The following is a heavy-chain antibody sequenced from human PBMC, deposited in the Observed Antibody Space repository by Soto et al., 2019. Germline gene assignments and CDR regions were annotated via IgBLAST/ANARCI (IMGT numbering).Heavy chain of an antibody. CDR1: GGPVSGDDLY. D-gene: IGHD3-22*01. V-gene: IGHV4-31*02. CDR2: VYHTGTT. CDR3: ARALVTDYNSRDYHYYFAMDV. Sequence: SETLSLTCVVSGGPVSGDDLYWSWIRHLPGKGLEWIANVYHTGTTYYNPSLKSRVSMSVDTPQNQFSLILASVTAADTAVYYCARALVTDYNSRDYHYYFAMDVWGQGTSVTVSS. J-gene: IGHJ6*02.